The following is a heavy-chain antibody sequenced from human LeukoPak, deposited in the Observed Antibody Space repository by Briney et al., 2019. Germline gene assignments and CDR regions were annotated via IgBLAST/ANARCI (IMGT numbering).Heavy chain of an antibody. CDR3: AKDRLRITMVRGVIGINWFDP. V-gene: IGHV3-23*01. J-gene: IGHJ5*02. Sequence: GGSLRLSCAASGFTFSSYAMSWVRQAPGKGLEWVSDISGSGGSTYYADSVKGRFTISRDNSKNTLYLQMNSLRAEDTAVYYCAKDRLRITMVRGVIGINWFDPWGQGTLVTVSS. CDR1: GFTFSSYA. D-gene: IGHD3-10*01. CDR2: ISGSGGST.